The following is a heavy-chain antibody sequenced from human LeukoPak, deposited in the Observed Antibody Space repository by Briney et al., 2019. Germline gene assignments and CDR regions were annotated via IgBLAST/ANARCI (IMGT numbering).Heavy chain of an antibody. D-gene: IGHD4-17*01. CDR2: ISGSGGST. Sequence: PGGSLRLSCAASGFTFSRYGMSWVRQAPGKGLEWVSAISGSGGSTFYADSVKGRFTISRDNSKNTLYLQMSSLRADDTAVYYCARDLGDSGDYWGQGTLVTVSS. CDR3: ARDLGDSGDY. J-gene: IGHJ4*02. CDR1: GFTFSRYG. V-gene: IGHV3-23*01.